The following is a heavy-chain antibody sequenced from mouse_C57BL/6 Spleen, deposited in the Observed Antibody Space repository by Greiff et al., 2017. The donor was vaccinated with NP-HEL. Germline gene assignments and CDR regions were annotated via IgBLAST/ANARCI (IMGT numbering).Heavy chain of an antibody. CDR3: ARHVNWYDFDY. CDR2: ISSGGSYT. CDR1: GFTFSSYG. J-gene: IGHJ2*01. Sequence: EVKLMESGGDLVKPGGSLKLSCAASGFTFSSYGMSWVRQTPDKRLEWVATISSGGSYTYYPDSVKGRFTISRANAKNTLYLQLSSLTSEDTAIYNSARHVNWYDFDYWGQGTTLTVSS. D-gene: IGHD2-14*01. V-gene: IGHV5-6*01.